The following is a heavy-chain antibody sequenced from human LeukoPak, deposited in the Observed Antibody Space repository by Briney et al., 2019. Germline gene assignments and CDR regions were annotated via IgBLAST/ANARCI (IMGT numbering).Heavy chain of an antibody. CDR3: AKQLGYCGGGSCYFPY. Sequence: GGSLRLSCAASGFTFSSSAMSWVRQAPGKGLEWVSAISNNGGYTYYADSVQGRFTISRDNSKSTLCLQMNSLRAEDTAVYYCAKQLGYCGGGSCYFPYWGQGTLVTVSS. CDR1: GFTFSSSA. CDR2: ISNNGGYT. V-gene: IGHV3-23*01. D-gene: IGHD2-15*01. J-gene: IGHJ4*02.